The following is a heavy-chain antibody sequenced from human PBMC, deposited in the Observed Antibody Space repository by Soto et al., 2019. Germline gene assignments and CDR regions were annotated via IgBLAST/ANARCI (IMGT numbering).Heavy chain of an antibody. J-gene: IGHJ3*02. Sequence: SVKVSCKASGGTFSSYAISWVRQAPGQGLEWMGGIIPIFGTANYAQKFQGRVTITADESTSTAYMELSSLRSEDTAVYYCARDSQYVKYSSSSAFDIWGQGTMVTVSS. CDR3: ARDSQYVKYSSSSAFDI. CDR1: GGTFSSYA. V-gene: IGHV1-69*13. D-gene: IGHD6-6*01. CDR2: IIPIFGTA.